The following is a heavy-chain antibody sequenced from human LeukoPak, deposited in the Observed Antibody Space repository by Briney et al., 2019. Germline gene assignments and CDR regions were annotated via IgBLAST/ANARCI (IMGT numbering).Heavy chain of an antibody. CDR3: TRGDGSGSF. V-gene: IGHV3-49*04. J-gene: IGHJ4*02. CDR2: IRSKAYGGTT. CDR1: RFTHGDYS. Sequence: GRTLRLSCTASRFTHGDYSMSWVRQAPGKGLEWVGFIRSKAYGGTTEYAASVKGRFTISRDDSTSIAYLQIHSLKTEDTAVYYCTRGDGSGSFWGQGTLVTVSS. D-gene: IGHD3-10*01.